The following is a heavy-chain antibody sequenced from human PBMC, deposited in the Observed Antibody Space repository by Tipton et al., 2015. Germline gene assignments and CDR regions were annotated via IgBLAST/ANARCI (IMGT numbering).Heavy chain of an antibody. J-gene: IGHJ3*02. D-gene: IGHD1-20*01. CDR3: ARGAITGTGLVAFDI. Sequence: TLSLTCNVSGVSLKSGGYYWSWIRQHPGKGLECIGYIHYSGSTFYNPSLKSRVTISVDTSKNQFSLNLSSVTAADTAVYYCARGAITGTGLVAFDIWGQGTMVTVSS. CDR2: IHYSGST. V-gene: IGHV4-31*03. CDR1: GVSLKSGGYY.